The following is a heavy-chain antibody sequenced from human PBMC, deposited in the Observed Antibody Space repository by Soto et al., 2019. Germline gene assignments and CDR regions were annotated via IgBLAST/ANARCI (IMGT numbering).Heavy chain of an antibody. D-gene: IGHD3-3*01. V-gene: IGHV3-30*18. CDR2: ISHDGNIK. CDR3: AKELAYGDFWRGLEY. J-gene: IGHJ4*02. CDR1: GFSFSSYA. Sequence: QVHLVESGGGVVQPGRSLRLSCAASGFSFSSYAMHWVRQAPGKGLEWVAIISHDGNIKRYADFVEGRFIVFRDNSNNILLLQMESLKTDDTAVYYCAKELAYGDFWRGLEYWGQGTLVTVAS.